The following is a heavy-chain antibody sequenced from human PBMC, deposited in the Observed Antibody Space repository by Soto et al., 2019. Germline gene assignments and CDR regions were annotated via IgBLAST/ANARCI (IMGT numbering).Heavy chain of an antibody. Sequence: QVQLVQSGAEVKKPGSSVRVSCRASGGSFSTYGISWVRQAPGQGLEWMGGIVPVFGKPNYAQKFQGRATFTADESTSTVYMELSSLRSEDTAVYLCARGLAITYYFDYWGQGTLVTVSS. V-gene: IGHV1-69*01. CDR1: GGSFSTYG. D-gene: IGHD3-10*01. CDR3: ARGLAITYYFDY. CDR2: IVPVFGKP. J-gene: IGHJ4*02.